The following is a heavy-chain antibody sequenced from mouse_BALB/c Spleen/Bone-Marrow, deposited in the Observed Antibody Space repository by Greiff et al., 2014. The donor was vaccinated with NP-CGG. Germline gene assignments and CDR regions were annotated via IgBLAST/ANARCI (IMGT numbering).Heavy chain of an antibody. J-gene: IGHJ3*01. D-gene: IGHD2-1*01. CDR1: GYSFPSYW. V-gene: IGHV1-74*04. Sequence: HVQLQQSGPQLVRPGASVKISCQASGYSFPSYWMHWVKPRPGQGLEWIGMIDPSDSETRLNQKFKDKATLTVDKSSSTAYMQLSSPTSEDSAVYYCASPSDGNPFAYWGQGTLVTVSA. CDR3: ASPSDGNPFAY. CDR2: IDPSDSET.